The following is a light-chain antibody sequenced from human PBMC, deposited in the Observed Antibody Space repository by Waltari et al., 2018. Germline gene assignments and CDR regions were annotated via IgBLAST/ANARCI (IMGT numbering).Light chain of an antibody. V-gene: IGLV2-11*01. CDR3: CSYAGTSP. CDR2: DVT. J-gene: IGLJ1*01. CDR1: STNIGGYNY. Sequence: SALTQPRSVSGSPGQSVTISCTGASTNIGGYNYVSWYQQHPGKAPKLIIYDVTKRPSGVPDRFSGSKSGDTASLTISGLQAEDEADYYCCSYAGTSPFGTGTKVTVL.